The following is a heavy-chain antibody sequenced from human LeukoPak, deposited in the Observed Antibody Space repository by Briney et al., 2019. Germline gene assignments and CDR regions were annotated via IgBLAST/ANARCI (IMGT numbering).Heavy chain of an antibody. Sequence: ASVKVSCKASGYTFTNYGISWVRQAPGQGLEWMGWISAYNGNTNYAQKLQGGVTMTTDTSTSTAYMELRSLRSDDTAVYYCARDPLFGVPLPMSFNWFDPWGQGTLVTVSS. V-gene: IGHV1-18*01. J-gene: IGHJ5*02. D-gene: IGHD3-3*01. CDR1: GYTFTNYG. CDR3: ARDPLFGVPLPMSFNWFDP. CDR2: ISAYNGNT.